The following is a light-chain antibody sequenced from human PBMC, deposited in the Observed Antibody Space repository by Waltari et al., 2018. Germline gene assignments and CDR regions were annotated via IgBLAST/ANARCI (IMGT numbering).Light chain of an antibody. CDR1: SSNIGSST. CDR2: SNN. Sequence: QSVLTQPPSASGTPGQRVIISCSGGSSNIGSSTVNWYQQLPGTAPKLLIYSNNQRPSGVPDRLSGAKSGASASLATSGLRSEDEADYYCAAWDDRLNGYVFGTGTKVTVL. J-gene: IGLJ1*01. CDR3: AAWDDRLNGYV. V-gene: IGLV1-44*01.